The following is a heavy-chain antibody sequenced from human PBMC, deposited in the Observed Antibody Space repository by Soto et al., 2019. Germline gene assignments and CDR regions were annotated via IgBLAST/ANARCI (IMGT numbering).Heavy chain of an antibody. CDR1: GYTFINYD. CDR3: ANSPSRGEQTDCVGGWCDS. Sequence: QVQLVQSGAEVKEPGASVRVSCKASGYTFINYDIHWVRQAPGQGLEWMGWMNPKSGNTGYGQKFEGRVTMTRNTSISTAYMEMSSLRSEDTAVYYCANSPSRGEQTDCVGGWCDSWGQGTLVTVSS. CDR2: MNPKSGNT. J-gene: IGHJ5*01. V-gene: IGHV1-8*01. D-gene: IGHD2-21*02.